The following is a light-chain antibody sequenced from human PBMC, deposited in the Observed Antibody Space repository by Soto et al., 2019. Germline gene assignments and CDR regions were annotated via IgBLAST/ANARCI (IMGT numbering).Light chain of an antibody. Sequence: EIVMTQSPATLSVSPGERATLSCRASQSVDINLAWYQKKAGQAPRLLIYGASSRATGIPDRFSGSGSGTDFTLTISRLEPEDFAVYYCQQYGSSRGTFGQGTKVDIK. CDR3: QQYGSSRGT. CDR1: QSVDIN. J-gene: IGKJ1*01. V-gene: IGKV3-20*01. CDR2: GAS.